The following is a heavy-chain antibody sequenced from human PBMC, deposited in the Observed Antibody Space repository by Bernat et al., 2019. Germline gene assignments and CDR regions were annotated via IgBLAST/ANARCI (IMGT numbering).Heavy chain of an antibody. CDR2: IYSGGGT. D-gene: IGHD6-19*01. Sequence: EVQLVETGGGLIQPGGSLRLSCAASGFSVSSNYMSWVRQAPGKGLEWVSVIYSGGGTYYADSVKGRFTISRDNSKNTVSLQMNSLRGEGTAVYYCARTPFRVAVVGTYHVDYWGQGTLVTVSS. CDR3: ARTPFRVAVVGTYHVDY. CDR1: GFSVSSNY. J-gene: IGHJ4*02. V-gene: IGHV3-53*05.